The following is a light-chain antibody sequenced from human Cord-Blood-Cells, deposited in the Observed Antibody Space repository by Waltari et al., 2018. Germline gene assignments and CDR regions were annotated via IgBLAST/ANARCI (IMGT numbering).Light chain of an antibody. CDR3: MQGTHWPLT. V-gene: IGKV2D-30*01. J-gene: IGKJ4*01. CDR2: KVS. CDR1: QRLVYSDGNTN. Sequence: DAVTTQSPLSLPVTLGYPASIYCRSSQRLVYSDGNTNLNLFQQRPGQSPRRLIYKVSNWDGGVPDRFSGSGSGTDFTLKSSRVEAEDVGGYYCMQGTHWPLTFGGGTTIEI.